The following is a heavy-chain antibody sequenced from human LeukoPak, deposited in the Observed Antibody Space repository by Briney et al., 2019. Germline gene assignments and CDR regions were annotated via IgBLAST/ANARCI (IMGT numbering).Heavy chain of an antibody. CDR3: AGETPYYDFWSGYPSVGYFDY. D-gene: IGHD3-3*01. J-gene: IGHJ4*02. CDR2: ISSSGSTI. Sequence: PGGSLRLSCAASGFTFSDYYMSWIRQAPGKGLEWVSYISSSGSTIYYADSVKGRLTISRDNAKNSLYLQMNSLRAEDTAVYYCAGETPYYDFWSGYPSVGYFDYWGQGTLVTVSS. V-gene: IGHV3-11*04. CDR1: GFTFSDYY.